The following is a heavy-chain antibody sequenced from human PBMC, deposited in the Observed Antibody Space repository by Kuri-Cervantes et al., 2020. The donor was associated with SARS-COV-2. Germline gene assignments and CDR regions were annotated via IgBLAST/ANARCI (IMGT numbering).Heavy chain of an antibody. V-gene: IGHV4-59*01. CDR2: IYYSGST. Sequence: SETLSLTCTVSGGSISSYYWSWIRQPPGKGLEWIGYIYYSGSTNYNPSLKSRVTISVDTSKNQFSLKLSSVTAADTAVYYCARDGGSSWDLDYWGRGTLVTVSS. CDR1: GGSISSYY. J-gene: IGHJ4*02. D-gene: IGHD6-13*01. CDR3: ARDGGSSWDLDY.